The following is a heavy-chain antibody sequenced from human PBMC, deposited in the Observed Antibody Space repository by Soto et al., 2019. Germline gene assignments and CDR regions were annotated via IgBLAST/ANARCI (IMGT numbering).Heavy chain of an antibody. CDR3: ARDIGCELEY. V-gene: IGHV1-18*01. D-gene: IGHD5-12*01. CDR2: IYSKAGTI. CDR1: GYTFNDFG. Sequence: QVQLVQSGAEVQKPGPSVKVSCKTSGYTFNDFGITWVRQAPGLGLEWLGWIYSKAGTISFAPKFQGRVIMTTDTSTATAYMELTSLPFDGSAVYLCARDIGCELEYWGPGERVT. J-gene: IGHJ4*02.